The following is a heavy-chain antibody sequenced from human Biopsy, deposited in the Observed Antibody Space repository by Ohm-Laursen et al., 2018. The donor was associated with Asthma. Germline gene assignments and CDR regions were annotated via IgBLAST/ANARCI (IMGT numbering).Heavy chain of an antibody. CDR3: ARKAGSCISRTCYSLDF. V-gene: IGHV1-69*01. CDR2: INSVFGTT. J-gene: IGHJ4*02. D-gene: IGHD2-2*01. Sequence: SSVKVSCKPLGGTFNTYVIGWVRQAPGQGLERMGGINSVFGTTTYPQKFQDRVTITADDSTSTVYMELSSLRSEDTAVYYCARKAGSCISRTCYSLDFWGQGALVTVSS. CDR1: GGTFNTYV.